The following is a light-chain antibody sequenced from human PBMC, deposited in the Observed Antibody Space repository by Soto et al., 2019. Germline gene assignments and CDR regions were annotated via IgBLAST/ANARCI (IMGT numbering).Light chain of an antibody. V-gene: IGKV3-20*01. CDR3: QHYGDSPGFT. J-gene: IGKJ3*01. CDR1: PSVGSSY. Sequence: EIVLTQSPGTLSLSPGERATLSCRASPSVGSSYLAWYQQKPGQAPRLLIFDASTRATGIPDRFSGSGSGTDFTLTISRLEPEDFAVYYCQHYGDSPGFTFGPGTKVDIK. CDR2: DAS.